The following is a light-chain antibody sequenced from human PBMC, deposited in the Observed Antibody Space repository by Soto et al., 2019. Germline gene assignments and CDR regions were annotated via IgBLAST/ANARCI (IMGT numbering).Light chain of an antibody. V-gene: IGKV4-1*01. Sequence: DIVMTQSPDSLAVSLGERATINCKSSQSVLYSSNNKNYLAWYQQKPGQPPKLLIYCASTREYGVPDRFSGSGYGTDFTLTISSLQAEDVAVYYCQQYYSTPRAFGQGTKLEIK. CDR2: CAS. CDR1: QSVLYSSNNKNY. CDR3: QQYYSTPRA. J-gene: IGKJ2*01.